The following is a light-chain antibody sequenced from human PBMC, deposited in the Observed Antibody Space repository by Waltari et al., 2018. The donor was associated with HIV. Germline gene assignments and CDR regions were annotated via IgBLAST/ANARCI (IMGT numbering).Light chain of an antibody. Sequence: QSALTQPASASGSPGQSITISCTGTSSDVGGYNIFSWYQQPPGKAPKLMIYEVSKRPSGVSNRFSGSNSGNTAYLTISGLQAGDEADYYCCAYAGSTTYVIFGGGTKLTVL. CDR1: SSDVGGYNI. CDR2: EVS. CDR3: CAYAGSTTYVI. J-gene: IGLJ2*01. V-gene: IGLV2-23*02.